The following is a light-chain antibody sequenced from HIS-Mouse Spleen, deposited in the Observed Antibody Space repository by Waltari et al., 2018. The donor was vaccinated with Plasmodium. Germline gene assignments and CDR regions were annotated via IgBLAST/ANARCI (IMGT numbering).Light chain of an antibody. J-gene: IGKJ1*01. Sequence: DIQMTQSPSTLSASVGDRVTITCRASQSISSWLAWYQQKPGKAPKLLIYKASSLESGVPSRFSGSGSGTEFTLTISSLQPDDFATYYCQQYKSYSHTFGQGTKVEIK. CDR1: QSISSW. CDR2: KAS. CDR3: QQYKSYSHT. V-gene: IGKV1-5*03.